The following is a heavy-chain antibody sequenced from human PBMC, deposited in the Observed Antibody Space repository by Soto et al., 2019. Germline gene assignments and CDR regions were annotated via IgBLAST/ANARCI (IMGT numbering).Heavy chain of an antibody. D-gene: IGHD3-22*01. CDR2: ISGSGGST. V-gene: IGHV3-23*01. CDR1: GFTFSSYA. CDR3: AKGLYYYDSSGYYEGYYFDY. J-gene: IGHJ4*02. Sequence: GGSLRLSCAASGFTFSSYAMSWVRQAPGKGLEWVSAISGSGGSTYYADSVKGRFTISRDNSKNTLYLQMNSLRAEDTVVYYCAKGLYYYDSSGYYEGYYFDYWGQGTLVTVSS.